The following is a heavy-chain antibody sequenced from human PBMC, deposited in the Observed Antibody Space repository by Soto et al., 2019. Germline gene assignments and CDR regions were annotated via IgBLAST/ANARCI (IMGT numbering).Heavy chain of an antibody. V-gene: IGHV3-23*01. J-gene: IGHJ6*02. D-gene: IGHD3-3*01. CDR1: GFIFSSYA. CDR2: ITGSSDYT. Sequence: GGSLRLSCEASGFIFSSYAMNWVRQAPGKGLQWVSSITGSSDYTSYIASVKGRFTISRDNSKNTLYLQMNSLRAEDTAVYYCAKDQSSIFRSGSGMDVWGQGTTVTVSS. CDR3: AKDQSSIFRSGSGMDV.